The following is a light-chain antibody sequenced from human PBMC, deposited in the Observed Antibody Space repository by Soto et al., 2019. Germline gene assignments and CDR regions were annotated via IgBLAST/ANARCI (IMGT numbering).Light chain of an antibody. Sequence: QSALTQSPSASASPGQSVTLSCTGSSGDIGAYNYVSWYQQHPGKAPKLIIYEVNKRPSGVPDRFSGSKSGITASLTVSGLQADDEADDYCGAHAGSNTWVFGGGTKLTVL. V-gene: IGLV2-8*01. J-gene: IGLJ3*02. CDR1: SGDIGAYNY. CDR3: GAHAGSNTWV. CDR2: EVN.